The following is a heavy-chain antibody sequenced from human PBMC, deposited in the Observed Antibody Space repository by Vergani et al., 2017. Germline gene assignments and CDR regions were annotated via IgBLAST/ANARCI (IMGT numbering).Heavy chain of an antibody. CDR1: GYTFTSYG. D-gene: IGHD6-19*01. CDR2: ISAYNGNT. J-gene: IGHJ6*02. CDR3: ARWRIAVAGFRGDYYYGMDV. V-gene: IGHV1-18*01. Sequence: QVQLVQSGAEVKKPGASVKVSCKASGYTFTSYGISWVRQAPGHGLEWMGWISAYNGNTNYAQKLQGIVTMTTDTPTSTAYMELRSLRSDDTAVYYCARWRIAVAGFRGDYYYGMDVWGQGTTVTVSS.